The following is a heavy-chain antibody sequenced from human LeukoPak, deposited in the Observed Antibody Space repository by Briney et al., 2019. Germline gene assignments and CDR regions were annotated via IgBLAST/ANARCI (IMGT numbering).Heavy chain of an antibody. J-gene: IGHJ5*02. CDR1: GASISSGGYY. Sequence: SETLSLTCTVSGASISSGGYYWSWIRQHPGKGLEWIGYNYYSGSTYYNPSLRSRVTISLDTSKNQFSLKLSSVTAADTAVYYCARSIGGGMVRGVRTRITLFDPWGQGTLVTVSS. V-gene: IGHV4-31*03. CDR2: NYYSGST. CDR3: ARSIGGGMVRGVRTRITLFDP. D-gene: IGHD3-10*01.